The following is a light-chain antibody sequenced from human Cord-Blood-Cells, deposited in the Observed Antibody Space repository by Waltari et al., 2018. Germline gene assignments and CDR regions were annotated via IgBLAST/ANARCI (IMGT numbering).Light chain of an antibody. CDR3: QQYNNWPWT. CDR1: QSVSSN. V-gene: IGKV3-15*01. J-gene: IGKJ1*01. Sequence: EIVMTQSPATPAVSPGERATLSGRASQSVSSNLAWSQQKPGQAPRLLIYGASTRATGIPARFSGSGSGTEFTLTISSLQSEDFAVYYCQQYNNWPWTFGQGTKVEIK. CDR2: GAS.